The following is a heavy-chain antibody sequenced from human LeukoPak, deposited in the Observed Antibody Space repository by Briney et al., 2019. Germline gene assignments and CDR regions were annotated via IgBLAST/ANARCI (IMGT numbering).Heavy chain of an antibody. Sequence: PSETLSLTCAVYGGSFSGYYWSWIRQPPGKGLEWIGEINHSGSTNYNPSLKSRVSISVDTSKNQFSLKLSSVTAADTAVYYCARQGNMARGVRVEPGDFWGQGILVTVSS. CDR3: ARQGNMARGVRVEPGDF. D-gene: IGHD3-10*01. CDR1: GGSFSGYY. CDR2: INHSGST. V-gene: IGHV4-34*01. J-gene: IGHJ4*02.